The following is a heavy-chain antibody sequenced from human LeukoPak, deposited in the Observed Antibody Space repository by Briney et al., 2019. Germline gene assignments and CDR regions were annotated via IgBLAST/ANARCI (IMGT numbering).Heavy chain of an antibody. D-gene: IGHD3-16*01. CDR1: GFAFNTYG. Sequence: GGSLRLSCAASGFAFNTYGMSWVRQAPGRGLEWVSALSGNCVKTFYADSVKGRFTISRDNSKNMMYLQMNSLRVEDTAIYYCAKDLRWGLDSWGQGTLITVSS. CDR3: AKDLRWGLDS. V-gene: IGHV3-23*01. CDR2: LSGNCVKT. J-gene: IGHJ4*02.